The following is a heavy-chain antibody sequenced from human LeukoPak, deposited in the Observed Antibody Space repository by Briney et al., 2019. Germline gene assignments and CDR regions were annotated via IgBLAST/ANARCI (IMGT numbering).Heavy chain of an antibody. CDR1: SYSISRGYY. J-gene: IGHJ5*02. CDR3: ARETRSGGSLLRGNWFDP. CDR2: TYHSGTT. Sequence: SETLSLTCTVSSYSISRGYYWGWIRQPPGKGLEWIASTYHSGTTFYNPSLQSRVTISVDTSKNQFSLKLSSVTAADTAVYYCARETRSGGSLLRGNWFDPWGQGTLVTVSS. V-gene: IGHV4-38-2*02. D-gene: IGHD2-15*01.